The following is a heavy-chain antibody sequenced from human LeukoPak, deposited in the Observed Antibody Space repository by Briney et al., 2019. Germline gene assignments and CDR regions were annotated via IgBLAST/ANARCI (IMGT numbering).Heavy chain of an antibody. D-gene: IGHD2-21*02. CDR3: ARGLRISTTAILGY. CDR2: ISSSSSYI. J-gene: IGHJ4*02. CDR1: GFTFSSYS. V-gene: IGHV3-21*04. Sequence: PGGSLRLSCAASGFTFSSYSMNWVRQAPGKGLEWVSSISSSSSYIYYADSVKGRFTISRDNAKNSLYLQMNSLRAEDTAVYYCARGLRISTTAILGYWGQGTLVTVSS.